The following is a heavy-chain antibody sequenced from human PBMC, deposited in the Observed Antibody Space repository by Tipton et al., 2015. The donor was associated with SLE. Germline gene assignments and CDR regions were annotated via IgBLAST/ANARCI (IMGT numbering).Heavy chain of an antibody. V-gene: IGHV1-8*01. CDR1: GYSFTSYD. Sequence: QSGAEVKKPGASVKVSCKSSGYSFTSYDINWVRQASGQGLELMGWINPNNGDTGFVQKFQGRITMTRDTSMSTTYMELNSLRSEDTAVYYCAREVRRGCYYYYGMDVWGQGTTVTVSS. J-gene: IGHJ6*02. CDR2: INPNNGDT. D-gene: IGHD1-14*01. CDR3: AREVRRGCYYYYGMDV.